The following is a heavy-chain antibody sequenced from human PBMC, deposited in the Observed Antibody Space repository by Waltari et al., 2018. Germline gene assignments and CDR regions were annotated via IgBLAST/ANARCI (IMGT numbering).Heavy chain of an antibody. Sequence: QLQLQESGPGLVKPSETLSLTCTVSGGSISSSSYYWGWIRQPPGKGLEWIGSIYYSGSTYYNPALKSRVTISVDTSKNQFSLKLSSVTAADTAVYYCAGVWYVGRWYWFDPWGQGTLVTVSS. D-gene: IGHD2-15*01. CDR2: IYYSGST. CDR3: AGVWYVGRWYWFDP. V-gene: IGHV4-39*01. CDR1: GGSISSSSYY. J-gene: IGHJ5*02.